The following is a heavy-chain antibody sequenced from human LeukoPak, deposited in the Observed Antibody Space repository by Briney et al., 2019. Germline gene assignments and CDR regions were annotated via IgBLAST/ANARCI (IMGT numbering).Heavy chain of an antibody. CDR3: ARSGSPLV. J-gene: IGHJ4*02. V-gene: IGHV3-21*01. Sequence: GGSLRLSCAASGFTFSSYSVNWVRQAPGKGLAWVSSISSSGSYIYYADSVKGRFTFSRDNAKNSLYLQMNSLRAEDTAVYYCARSGSPLVWGQGTLVTVSS. CDR1: GFTFSSYS. CDR2: ISSSGSYI. D-gene: IGHD3-22*01.